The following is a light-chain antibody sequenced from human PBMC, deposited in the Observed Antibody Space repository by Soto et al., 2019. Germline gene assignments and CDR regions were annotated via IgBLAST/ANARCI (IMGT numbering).Light chain of an antibody. CDR2: EVS. J-gene: IGLJ3*02. Sequence: QSALTQPPSASGSPGQSVTISCTGTSSDVGGYKYVSWYQQHPGKAPKLMIYEVSKRPSGVPDRFSGSKSGNMASLTVSGLQAEDEADYYCSSYAGSILGVFGGGTKLTVL. V-gene: IGLV2-8*01. CDR3: SSYAGSILGV. CDR1: SSDVGGYKY.